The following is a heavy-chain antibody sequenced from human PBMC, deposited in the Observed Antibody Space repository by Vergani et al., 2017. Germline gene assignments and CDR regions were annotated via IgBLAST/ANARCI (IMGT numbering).Heavy chain of an antibody. CDR3: AKGGTVTDSPGYFQH. Sequence: EVQLLESGGGLVQPGGSLRLSCAASGFTFSSYAMSWVRQAPGKGLEWVSAIIGSGGSTYNADSVKGRITISRDNSKNTLYLQMNSLRAEDTAVYYCAKGGTVTDSPGYFQHWGQGTMVTVSS. CDR1: GFTFSSYA. CDR2: IIGSGGST. V-gene: IGHV3-23*01. J-gene: IGHJ1*01. D-gene: IGHD4-17*01.